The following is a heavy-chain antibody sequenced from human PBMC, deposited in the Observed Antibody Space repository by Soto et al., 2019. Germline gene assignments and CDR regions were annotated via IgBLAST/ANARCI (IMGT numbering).Heavy chain of an antibody. D-gene: IGHD3-10*01. V-gene: IGHV4-34*01. CDR3: ARGKIRVRGVIITKYYYYGMDV. J-gene: IGHJ6*02. Sequence: NPSETLSLTCAVYGGSFSGYYWSWIRQPPGKGLEWIGEINHSGSTNYNPSLKSRVTISVDTSKNQFSLKLSSVTAADTAVYYCARGKIRVRGVIITKYYYYGMDVWGQGTTVTVSS. CDR1: GGSFSGYY. CDR2: INHSGST.